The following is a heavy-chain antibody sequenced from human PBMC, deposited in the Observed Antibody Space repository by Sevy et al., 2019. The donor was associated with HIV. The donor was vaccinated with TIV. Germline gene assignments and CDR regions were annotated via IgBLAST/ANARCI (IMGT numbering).Heavy chain of an antibody. Sequence: GGSLRLSCTASGFAFSSYVMSWVRQLPGKRLEWVASIGATGNDPDYADSVKGRFTVSRDNSENTLFLHMNSLRVEDTALYYCAKGDVLNTRAGVDPWGQGTLVTVSS. V-gene: IGHV3-23*01. CDR2: IGATGNDP. CDR3: AKGDVLNTRAGVDP. J-gene: IGHJ5*02. CDR1: GFAFSSYV. D-gene: IGHD4-17*01.